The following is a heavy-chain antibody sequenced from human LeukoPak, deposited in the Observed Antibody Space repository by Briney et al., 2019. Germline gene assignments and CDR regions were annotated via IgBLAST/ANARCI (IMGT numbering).Heavy chain of an antibody. D-gene: IGHD4-23*01. CDR3: ARVARPMTTVAKGPRFFDY. J-gene: IGHJ4*02. V-gene: IGHV4-4*02. Sequence: PSETLSLTCAVSGGSISSSNWWSWVRQPPGKGLEWIGEIYHSGSTNYNPSLKSRVTISVDKSKNQFSLKLSSATAADTAVYYCARVARPMTTVAKGPRFFDYWGQGTLVTVSS. CDR1: GGSISSSNW. CDR2: IYHSGST.